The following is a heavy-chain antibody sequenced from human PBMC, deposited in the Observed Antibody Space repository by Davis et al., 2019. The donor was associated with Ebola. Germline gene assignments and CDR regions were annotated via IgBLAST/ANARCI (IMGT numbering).Heavy chain of an antibody. D-gene: IGHD4-17*01. CDR2: ISYDGSNK. J-gene: IGHJ4*02. CDR1: GFTFSSYW. Sequence: PGGSLRLSCAASGFTFSSYWMSWVRQAPGKGLEWVAVISYDGSNKYYADSVKGRFTISRDNSKNTLYLQMNSLRAEDTAVYYCASNYGDYGWGQGTLVTVSS. V-gene: IGHV3-30-3*01. CDR3: ASNYGDYG.